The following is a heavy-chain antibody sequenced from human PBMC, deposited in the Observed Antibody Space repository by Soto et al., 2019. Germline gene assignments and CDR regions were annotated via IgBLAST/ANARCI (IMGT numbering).Heavy chain of an antibody. CDR3: ARGGIVVVITKDGDFDY. CDR2: INPSGGST. J-gene: IGHJ4*02. Sequence: ASVKVSCKASGYTFTSYYMHWVRQAPGQGLEWMGIINPSGGSTSYAQKFQGRVTMTRDTSTSTVYMELSSLRSEDTAVYYCARGGIVVVITKDGDFDYWGQGNLVTVSS. D-gene: IGHD3-22*01. CDR1: GYTFTSYY. V-gene: IGHV1-46*01.